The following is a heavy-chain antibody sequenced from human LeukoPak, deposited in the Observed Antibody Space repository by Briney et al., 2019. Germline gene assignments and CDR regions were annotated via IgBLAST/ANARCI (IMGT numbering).Heavy chain of an antibody. CDR1: GGSISSGSYY. CDR3: ARDTGGYRAYYYYYYMDV. CDR2: IYTSGST. Sequence: SETLSLTCTVSGGSISSGSYYWSWIRQPAGKGLEWIGRIYTSGSTNYNPSLKSRVTISVDTSKNQFSLKLSSVTAADTAVYYCARDTGGYRAYYYYYYMDVWGKGTTVTISS. J-gene: IGHJ6*03. V-gene: IGHV4-61*02. D-gene: IGHD5-12*01.